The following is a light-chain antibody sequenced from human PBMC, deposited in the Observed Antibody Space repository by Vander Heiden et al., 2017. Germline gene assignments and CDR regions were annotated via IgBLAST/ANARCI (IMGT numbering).Light chain of an antibody. CDR1: KLGEKY. V-gene: IGLV3-1*01. J-gene: IGLJ2*01. Sequence: SYELTQPPSVSVSPGQTASITCSGDKLGEKYACWYQQKPGQSPVLVIYQDSKRPSGIPERFSGSNSGNTATLTISGTQAMDEADYYCQAWDSSNAVVFGGGTKLTGL. CDR3: QAWDSSNAVV. CDR2: QDS.